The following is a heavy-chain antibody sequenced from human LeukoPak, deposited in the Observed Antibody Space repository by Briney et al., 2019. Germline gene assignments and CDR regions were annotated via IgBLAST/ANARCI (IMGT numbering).Heavy chain of an antibody. J-gene: IGHJ3*02. Sequence: GGSLRLSCAASGFTFSSYSMNWFRQAPGKGLEWVSSISSSSSYIYYADSVKGRFTISRDNAKNSLCLQMNSLRAEDTAVYYCARDREVGATEAFDIWGQGTMVTVSS. CDR1: GFTFSSYS. D-gene: IGHD1-26*01. V-gene: IGHV3-21*01. CDR3: ARDREVGATEAFDI. CDR2: ISSSSSYI.